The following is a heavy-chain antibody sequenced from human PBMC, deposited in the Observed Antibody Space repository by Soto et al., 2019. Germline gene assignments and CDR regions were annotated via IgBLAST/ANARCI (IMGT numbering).Heavy chain of an antibody. CDR3: ARDGPQQLVSLYFQH. J-gene: IGHJ1*01. Sequence: QVQQVESGGGVVQPGRSLRLSCAASGFTFSSYATHWVRQAPGKGLEWVAVISYDGSNKYYADSVKGRFTISRDNSKNTLYLQMNSLRAVDTAVYYCARDGPQQLVSLYFQHWGQGTLVTVSS. D-gene: IGHD6-13*01. CDR2: ISYDGSNK. CDR1: GFTFSSYA. V-gene: IGHV3-30-3*01.